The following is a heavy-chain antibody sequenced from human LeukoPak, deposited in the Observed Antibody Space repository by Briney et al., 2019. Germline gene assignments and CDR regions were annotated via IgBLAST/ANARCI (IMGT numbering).Heavy chain of an antibody. CDR3: AKKSCSGGACYGYFDC. CDR2: ISGSGGST. V-gene: IGHV3-23*01. Sequence: GGSLRLSCAASGFTFSSYAMSWVRQAPGKGREWVSAISGSGGSTYYADSVKGRFTISRDNSKNTLYLQMNSLRAEDTAVYYCAKKSCSGGACYGYFDCWGQGTLVTVSS. J-gene: IGHJ4*02. D-gene: IGHD2-15*01. CDR1: GFTFSSYA.